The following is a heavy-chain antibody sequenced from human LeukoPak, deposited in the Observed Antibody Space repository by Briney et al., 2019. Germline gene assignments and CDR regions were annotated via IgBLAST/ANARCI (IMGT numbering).Heavy chain of an antibody. J-gene: IGHJ5*02. Sequence: SETLSLTCTVSGYSISSGYYWGWIRQPPGKGLEWIGSIYHSGSIYYNPSLKSRVTISVDTSKNQFSLQLSSVTAADTAVYYCAKDERDFYDILTGQPASGFDPWGQGTLVTVSS. V-gene: IGHV4-38-2*02. CDR1: GYSISSGYY. CDR3: AKDERDFYDILTGQPASGFDP. D-gene: IGHD3-9*01. CDR2: IYHSGSI.